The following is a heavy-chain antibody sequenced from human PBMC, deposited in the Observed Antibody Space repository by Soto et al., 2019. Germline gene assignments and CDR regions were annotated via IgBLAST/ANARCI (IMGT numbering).Heavy chain of an antibody. CDR2: INHSGST. CDR1: GGSFSGYY. CDR3: ARVTVPAAIYFDY. Sequence: QVQLQQWGAGLLKPSETLSLTCAVYGGSFSGYYWSWIRQPPGKGLEWIGEINHSGSTNYNPSLKSRVPISVDTSKNQFSLKLSSVTAADTAVYYCARVTVPAAIYFDYWGQGTLVTVSS. V-gene: IGHV4-34*01. J-gene: IGHJ4*02. D-gene: IGHD2-2*02.